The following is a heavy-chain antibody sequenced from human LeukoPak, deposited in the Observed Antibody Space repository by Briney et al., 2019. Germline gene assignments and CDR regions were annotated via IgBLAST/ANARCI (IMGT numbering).Heavy chain of an antibody. J-gene: IGHJ3*02. Sequence: QASETLSLTCAVYGVSFSGYYWSWIRQPPGKGLEWIGEINHSGSTNYNPSLKSRVTISVDTSKNQFSLKLSSMTAADTAVYYCARGYDRTAFDIWGQGTMVTVSS. CDR1: GVSFSGYY. CDR3: ARGYDRTAFDI. V-gene: IGHV4-34*01. D-gene: IGHD5-12*01. CDR2: INHSGST.